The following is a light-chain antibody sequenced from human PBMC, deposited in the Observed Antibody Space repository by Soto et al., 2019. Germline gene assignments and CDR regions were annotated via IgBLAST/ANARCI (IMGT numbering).Light chain of an antibody. J-gene: IGLJ1*01. CDR2: DVT. Sequence: QSVLTQPASVSGSPGQSITISCAGTSGDVGGYNYVSWYQQLPGKAPQLVIYDVTHRPSGVSDRFSGSRSGNTASLTISGLQAEDEADYYCTSFTSGSTPYVLGTGTKVTVL. CDR3: TSFTSGSTPYV. V-gene: IGLV2-14*03. CDR1: SGDVGGYNY.